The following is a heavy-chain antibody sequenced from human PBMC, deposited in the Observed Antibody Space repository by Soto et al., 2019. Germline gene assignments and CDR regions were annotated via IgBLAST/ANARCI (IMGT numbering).Heavy chain of an antibody. D-gene: IGHD6-13*01. Sequence: QVTLKESGPVLVKPTETLTLTCTVSGFSLSNARMGVSWIRQPPGKALEWLAHIFSNDEKSYSTALKSRLTITQATSKSQVVRTMTNIDPVDTATYYCARSPTSSTGWFDHWGQGSLVTVSS. V-gene: IGHV2-26*01. CDR2: IFSNDEK. CDR1: GFSLSNARMG. J-gene: IGHJ5*02. CDR3: ARSPTSSTGWFDH.